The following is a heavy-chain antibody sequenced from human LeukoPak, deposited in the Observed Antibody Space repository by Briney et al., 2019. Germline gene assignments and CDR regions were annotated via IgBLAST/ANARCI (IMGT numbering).Heavy chain of an antibody. Sequence: GASVKVSCKASGYTFTSYGISWVRQAPGQGLEWMGWISAYNGNTNYAQKLQGRVTMTTDTSTSTAYMELRSLRSDDTAVYYCARYYYDSSGYQFSFDYWGQGTLVTVSS. D-gene: IGHD3-22*01. J-gene: IGHJ4*02. V-gene: IGHV1-18*01. CDR3: ARYYYDSSGYQFSFDY. CDR1: GYTFTSYG. CDR2: ISAYNGNT.